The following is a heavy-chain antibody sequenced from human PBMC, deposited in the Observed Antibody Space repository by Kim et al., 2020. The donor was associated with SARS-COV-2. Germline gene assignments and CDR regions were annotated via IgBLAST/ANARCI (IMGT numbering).Heavy chain of an antibody. CDR3: ARDRQCGY. V-gene: IGHV1-18*01. Sequence: KGNTNYAQSLQGRVTKTTDTSTNAAYMGLGSLRSDDTAVYYCARDRQCGYWGQGTLVTVSS. D-gene: IGHD6-19*01. J-gene: IGHJ4*02. CDR2: KGNT.